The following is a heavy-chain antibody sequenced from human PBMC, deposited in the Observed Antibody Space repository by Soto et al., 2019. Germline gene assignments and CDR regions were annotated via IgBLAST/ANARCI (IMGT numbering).Heavy chain of an antibody. Sequence: SETLSLTCTVSGGSISSSSYYWGWIRQPPGKGLEWIGSIYYSGSTYYNPSLKSRVTISVDTSKNQFSLKLSSVTAADTAVYYCARCPSRGADDYFDYWGQGTLVTVSS. CDR1: GGSISSSSYY. CDR3: ARCPSRGADDYFDY. V-gene: IGHV4-39*01. CDR2: IYYSGST. J-gene: IGHJ4*02. D-gene: IGHD3-10*01.